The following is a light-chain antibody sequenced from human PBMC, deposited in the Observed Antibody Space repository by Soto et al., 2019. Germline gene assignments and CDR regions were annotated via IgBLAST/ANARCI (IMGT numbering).Light chain of an antibody. CDR3: QQFSSYPIT. CDR2: DAS. V-gene: IGKV3-20*01. CDR1: QTVRNNY. Sequence: ELVLTQSPGTLSLSPGERATLSCRASQTVRNNYLAWYQQKPGQAPRLLIYDASSRATGIPDRFRGVGSGTDFTLTISRLEPEDFAVYYCQQFSSYPITFGGGTKVEIK. J-gene: IGKJ4*01.